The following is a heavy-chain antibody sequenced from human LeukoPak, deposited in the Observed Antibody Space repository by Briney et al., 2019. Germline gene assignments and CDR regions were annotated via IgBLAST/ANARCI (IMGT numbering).Heavy chain of an antibody. D-gene: IGHD6-13*01. CDR3: ARAAGRFWFDP. V-gene: IGHV4-39*07. J-gene: IGHJ5*02. CDR2: INHSGST. Sequence: SETLSLTCTDSGGSISSSSYYWSWIRQPPGKGLEWIGEINHSGSTNYNPSLKSRVTISVDTSKNQFSLKLSSVTAADTAVYYCARAAGRFWFDPWGQGTLVTVSS. CDR1: GGSISSSSYY.